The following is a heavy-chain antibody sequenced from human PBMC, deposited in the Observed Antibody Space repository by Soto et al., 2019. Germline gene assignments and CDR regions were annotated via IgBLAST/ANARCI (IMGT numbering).Heavy chain of an antibody. CDR1: GGTFSSYT. CDR2: IIPILGIA. V-gene: IGHV1-69*08. CDR3: ARDRGTVTIFPD. J-gene: IGHJ4*02. Sequence: QVQLVQSGAEVKKPGSSVKVSCKASGGTFSSYTISWVRKAPGQGLEWMGRIIPILGIANYAQKFQGRVTITADKSTSTAYMELSSLRSEDTAVYYCARDRGTVTIFPDWGQGTLVTVSS. D-gene: IGHD3-9*01.